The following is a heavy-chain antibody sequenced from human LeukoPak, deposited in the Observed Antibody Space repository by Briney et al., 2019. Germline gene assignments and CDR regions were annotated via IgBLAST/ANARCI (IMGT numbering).Heavy chain of an antibody. D-gene: IGHD2-2*01. CDR2: INPNSGAT. J-gene: IGHJ4*02. V-gene: IGHV1-2*02. CDR3: ARGSAVSCSSTSCHAPLDY. Sequence: ASVKVSCKASGYTFTDYYIIWMRQAPGRGLEYMGWINPNSGATRNGQNFQGRITVTRDTSVSTAYMDLGTLSSDDAAIYFCARGSAVSCSSTSCHAPLDYWGQGTLVTVSS. CDR1: GYTFTDYY.